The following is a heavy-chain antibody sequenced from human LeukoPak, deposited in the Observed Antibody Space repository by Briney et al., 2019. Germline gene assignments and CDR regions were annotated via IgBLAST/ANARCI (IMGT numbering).Heavy chain of an antibody. V-gene: IGHV3-21*01. CDR1: GFTFSSYG. J-gene: IGHJ4*02. CDR2: ISSSSSYI. CDR3: ARAPLVVTPFDY. D-gene: IGHD4-23*01. Sequence: GGSLRLSCAASGFTFSSYGMHWVRQAPGKGLEWVSSISSSSSYIYYADSVKGRFTISRDNAKNSLYLQMNSLRAEDTAVYYCARAPLVVTPFDYWGQGTLVTVSS.